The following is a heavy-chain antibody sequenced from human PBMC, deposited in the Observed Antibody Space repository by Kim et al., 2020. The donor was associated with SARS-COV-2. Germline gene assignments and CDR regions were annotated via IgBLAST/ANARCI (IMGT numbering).Heavy chain of an antibody. V-gene: IGHV3-9*01. J-gene: IGHJ4*02. CDR2: ISWDSGSI. CDR3: AKDPLMVGGVIVDY. Sequence: GGSLRLSCAASGFTFGDYGMHWVRQAPGKGLEWVSGISWDSGSIGYADSVKGRFTISRDNAKNSLYLQMNSLRAEDTALYYCAKDPLMVGGVIVDYWGQGTLVTVSS. D-gene: IGHD3-10*01. CDR1: GFTFGDYG.